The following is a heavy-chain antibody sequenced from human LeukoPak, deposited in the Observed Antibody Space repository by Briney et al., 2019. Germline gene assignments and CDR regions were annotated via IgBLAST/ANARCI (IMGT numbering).Heavy chain of an antibody. CDR3: ARGLTHYCSGGSCYYFDY. J-gene: IGHJ4*02. D-gene: IGHD2-15*01. V-gene: IGHV3-33*01. CDR1: GFTFSGYG. CDR2: IWYDGSNK. Sequence: GGSLRLSCAASGFTFSGYGMHWVRQAPGKGLEWVAVIWYDGSNKYYADSVKGRFTISRDNSKNTLYLQMNSLRAEDTAVYYCARGLTHYCSGGSCYYFDYWGQGTLVTVSS.